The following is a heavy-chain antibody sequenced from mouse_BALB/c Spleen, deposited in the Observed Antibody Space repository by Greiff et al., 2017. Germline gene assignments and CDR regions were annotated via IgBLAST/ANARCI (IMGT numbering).Heavy chain of an antibody. V-gene: IGHV1-69*02. CDR3: TRNQFRAGTGAMDY. D-gene: IGHD3-3*01. CDR1: GYTFTSYW. J-gene: IGHJ4*01. Sequence: QVQLQQPGAELVRPGASVKLSCKASGYTFTSYWINWVKQRPGQGLEWIGNIYPSDSYTNYNQKFKDKATLTVDKYSSTAYMQLSSPTSEDSAVYYCTRNQFRAGTGAMDYWGQGTSVTVSS. CDR2: IYPSDSYT.